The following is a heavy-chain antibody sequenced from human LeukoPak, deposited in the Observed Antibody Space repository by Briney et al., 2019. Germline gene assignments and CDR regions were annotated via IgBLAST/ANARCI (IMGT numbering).Heavy chain of an antibody. J-gene: IGHJ4*02. D-gene: IGHD2-15*01. Sequence: GGSLRLSCAASGFTFSSSAMSWVRQAPGKGLEWVSAISNNGGYTYYADSVQGRFTISRDNSKSTLCLQMNSLRAEDTAVYYCAKQLGYCSDGSCYFPYWGQGTQVTVSS. CDR2: ISNNGGYT. CDR1: GFTFSSSA. CDR3: AKQLGYCSDGSCYFPY. V-gene: IGHV3-23*01.